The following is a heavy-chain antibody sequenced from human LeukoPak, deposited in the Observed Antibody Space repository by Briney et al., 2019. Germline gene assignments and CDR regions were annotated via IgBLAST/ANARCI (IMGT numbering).Heavy chain of an antibody. CDR2: IKQDGSEK. CDR1: GFTFGDYA. V-gene: IGHV3-7*03. J-gene: IGHJ6*04. Sequence: PGRSLRLSCTASGFTFGDYAMSWVRQAPGKGLEWVANIKQDGSEKYYVDSVKGRFTISRDNAKNSLYLQMNSLRAEDTAVYYCARDLGWNDDYYYYGMDVWGKGTTATVSS. D-gene: IGHD1-1*01. CDR3: ARDLGWNDDYYYYGMDV.